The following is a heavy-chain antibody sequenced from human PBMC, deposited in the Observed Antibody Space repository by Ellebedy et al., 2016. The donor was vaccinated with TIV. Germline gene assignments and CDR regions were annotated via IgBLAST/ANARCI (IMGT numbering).Heavy chain of an antibody. J-gene: IGHJ4*02. CDR2: LDARVGST. CDR1: GYPFTKYY. D-gene: IGHD4-17*01. Sequence: ASVKVSCKASGYPFTKYYFHWIRQAPGQGLEWMGVLDARVGSTTYAETLQGRISMTRDMSPRTVSMELNSLRSDDTAVYYCASVPSAGADFWGQGTLVTVSS. CDR3: ASVPSAGADF. V-gene: IGHV1-46*01.